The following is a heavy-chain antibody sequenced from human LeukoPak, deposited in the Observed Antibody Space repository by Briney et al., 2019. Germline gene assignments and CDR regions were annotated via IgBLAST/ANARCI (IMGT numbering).Heavy chain of an antibody. J-gene: IGHJ6*03. Sequence: SVXVSCKASGGTFSNYAISWVRQAPGQGSEWMGGIIPIFGTANYAQKFQGRVAITADESTSTAYMELSSLRSEDTAVYYCAREGFRSSSSDYYYYMDVWGKGTTVTVSS. D-gene: IGHD6-6*01. CDR3: AREGFRSSSSDYYYYMDV. CDR1: GGTFSNYA. V-gene: IGHV1-69*13. CDR2: IIPIFGTA.